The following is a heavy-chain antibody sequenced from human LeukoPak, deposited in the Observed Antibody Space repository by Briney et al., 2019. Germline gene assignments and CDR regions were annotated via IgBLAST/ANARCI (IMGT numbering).Heavy chain of an antibody. CDR1: GFTVSSNY. D-gene: IGHD6-13*01. V-gene: IGHV3-53*01. J-gene: IGHJ4*02. CDR2: IHSGGST. Sequence: GGSLRLSCAASGFTVSSNYMNWVRQAPGKGLEWVSVIHSGGSTYYADSVKGRFTISRDISKNTLYLQMNSLRAEDTAVYYCARDQRLGNSWFFLDYWGQGTLVTVS. CDR3: ARDQRLGNSWFFLDY.